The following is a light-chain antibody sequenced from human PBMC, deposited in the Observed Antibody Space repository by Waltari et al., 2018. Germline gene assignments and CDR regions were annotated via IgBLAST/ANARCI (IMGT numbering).Light chain of an antibody. CDR1: SSDVGNYDL. CDR3: CSYAGSREV. Sequence: QSALTQPASVSGSPGQSITISCTGTSSDVGNYDLVSWYQQYPGKAPKLMIYEVSKRPSGVSNRFSGSKSGNTASLTISGLQAEDEADYYCCSYAGSREVCGGGTKLTVL. V-gene: IGLV2-23*02. CDR2: EVS. J-gene: IGLJ2*01.